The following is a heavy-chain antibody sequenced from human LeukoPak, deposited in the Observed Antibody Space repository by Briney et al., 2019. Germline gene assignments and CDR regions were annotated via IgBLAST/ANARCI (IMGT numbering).Heavy chain of an antibody. CDR1: GFSFSSFG. D-gene: IGHD6-19*01. Sequence: PGGSLRLSCAASGFSFSSFGMHWVRQAPGKGLDWVAFIRYDGSKKYYADSVKGRFTISRDNSKNTLYLQMNSLRAEDTAVYYCAKGGSSGWEGTFDYWGQGTLVTVSS. CDR3: AKGGSSGWEGTFDY. CDR2: IRYDGSKK. V-gene: IGHV3-30*02. J-gene: IGHJ4*02.